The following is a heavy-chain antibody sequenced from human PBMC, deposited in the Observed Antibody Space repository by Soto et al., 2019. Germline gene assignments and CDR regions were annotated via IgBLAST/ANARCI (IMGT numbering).Heavy chain of an antibody. V-gene: IGHV3-72*01. CDR2: SRDRTKSYTT. CDR1: GFTVSDHY. J-gene: IGHJ4*02. CDR3: ARAAADNSGWHYIDY. Sequence: PGGCLRLSCVGSGFTVSDHYMDWVRQAPGKGLEWVGRSRDRTKSYTTVYAASVKGRFTISRDDSKNSLSLRMNSLQSEDTAVYYCARAAADNSGWHYIDYWGQGALVTVSS. D-gene: IGHD5-12*01.